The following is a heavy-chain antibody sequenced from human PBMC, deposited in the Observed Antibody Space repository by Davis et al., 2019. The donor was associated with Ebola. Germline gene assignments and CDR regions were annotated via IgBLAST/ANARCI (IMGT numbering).Heavy chain of an antibody. J-gene: IGHJ4*02. CDR3: AREGSSEWYHWKDY. V-gene: IGHV3-48*02. D-gene: IGHD1-1*01. CDR1: GFTFSSYA. Sequence: GESLKISCAASGFTFSSYAMSWIRQAPGKGLEWVSYISSSGSTIYYADSVKGRFTISRDDAKNSLYLQMNSLRDEDTAVYYRAREGSSEWYHWKDYWGQGTLVTVSS. CDR2: ISSSGSTI.